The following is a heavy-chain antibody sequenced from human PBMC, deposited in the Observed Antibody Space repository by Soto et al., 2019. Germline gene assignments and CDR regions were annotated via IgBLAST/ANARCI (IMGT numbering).Heavy chain of an antibody. CDR3: ARPSASYYYDSRGYTYSFDS. Sequence: SVKVSCKASGVTFSSYAISWVLQAPGQGLEWMGGIIPIFGTANYAQKFQGRVPITADESTRTAYMELSRLSSDHTALYYWARPSASYYYDSRGYTYSFDSWGKGTLVTVSS. CDR2: IIPIFGTA. J-gene: IGHJ4*02. V-gene: IGHV1-69*13. CDR1: GVTFSSYA. D-gene: IGHD3-22*01.